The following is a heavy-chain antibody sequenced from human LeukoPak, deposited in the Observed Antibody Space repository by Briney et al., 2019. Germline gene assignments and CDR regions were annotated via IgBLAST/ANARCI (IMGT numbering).Heavy chain of an antibody. D-gene: IGHD6-13*01. Sequence: GGSLRLSCAASGFTFSSYAMSWVRQAPGKGLEWVSTISGGGVYTYYADSVKGRFTISRDNSKNTLSLQMNSLRAEDTAVYYCAKDTSSSWYEMSAFDIWGQGTMVTVSS. CDR2: ISGGGVYT. V-gene: IGHV3-23*01. J-gene: IGHJ3*02. CDR1: GFTFSSYA. CDR3: AKDTSSSWYEMSAFDI.